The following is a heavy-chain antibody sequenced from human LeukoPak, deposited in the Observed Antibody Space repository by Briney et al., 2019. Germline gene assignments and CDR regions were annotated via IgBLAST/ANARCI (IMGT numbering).Heavy chain of an antibody. V-gene: IGHV3-53*01. D-gene: IGHD2-2*01. CDR2: IYDGGST. CDR1: GFTVRSNY. J-gene: IGHJ4*02. CDR3: ARDWGYCSSTRCHVFDY. Sequence: GGSLRLSCGVSGFTVRSNYMSWGRQAPGKGLEWVSVIYDGGSTDYAESVKGRFTISRDNSKNTLYLQMNSLRAEDTAVYYCARDWGYCSSTRCHVFDYWGQGTLVTVSS.